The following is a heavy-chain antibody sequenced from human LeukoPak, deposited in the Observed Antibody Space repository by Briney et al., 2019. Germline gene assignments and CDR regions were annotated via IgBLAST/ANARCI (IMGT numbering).Heavy chain of an antibody. CDR2: IIPILGIA. CDR1: GGTFSSYA. CDR3: ARWAAYGSGTESWFDP. V-gene: IGHV1-69*04. J-gene: IGHJ5*02. D-gene: IGHD3-10*01. Sequence: ASVTVSCTASGGTFSSYAISWVRQAPGQGLEWMGRIIPILGIANYAQKFQGRVTITADKSTSTAYMELSSLRSEDTAVYYCARWAAYGSGTESWFDPWGQGTLVTVSS.